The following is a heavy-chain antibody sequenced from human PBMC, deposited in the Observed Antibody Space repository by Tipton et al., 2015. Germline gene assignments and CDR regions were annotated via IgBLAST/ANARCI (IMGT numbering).Heavy chain of an antibody. J-gene: IGHJ6*02. CDR3: ARDLEHGMDV. CDR1: AYSISTDYY. Sequence: TLSLTCAVSAYSISTDYYWVWIRQPPGKGLEWIGTISHSGNTFYNPSLKSRVTISADTSKNQFSLRQSSVTAADTAVYYCARDLEHGMDVWGHGTTVTVSS. D-gene: IGHD5-24*01. V-gene: IGHV4-38-2*02. CDR2: ISHSGNT.